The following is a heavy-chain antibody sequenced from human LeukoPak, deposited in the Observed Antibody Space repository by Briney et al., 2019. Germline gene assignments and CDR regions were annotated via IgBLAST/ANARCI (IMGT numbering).Heavy chain of an antibody. J-gene: IGHJ5*02. CDR1: GYTFTGYY. Sequence: ASVKVSCKASGYTFTGYYMHWVRQAPGQGLAWMVWINPNSGGTNYAQKFKGRVTMTRDTANNTAYMERSRLRSDDRAVYYCARDARRQWLVRSWFDLWGQGTLVSV. CDR2: INPNSGGT. D-gene: IGHD6-19*01. CDR3: ARDARRQWLVRSWFDL. V-gene: IGHV1-2*02.